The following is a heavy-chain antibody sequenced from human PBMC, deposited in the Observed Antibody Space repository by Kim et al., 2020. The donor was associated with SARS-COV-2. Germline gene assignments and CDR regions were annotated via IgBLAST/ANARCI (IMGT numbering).Heavy chain of an antibody. J-gene: IGHJ4*02. CDR3: VAPSGYYHPY. V-gene: IGHV3-21*01. D-gene: IGHD3-22*01. Sequence: GGSLRLSCAASGFSFDIYSMNWVRQAPGKGLEWVSFISSSGSNTYYADSVKGRFTISRDNAKNSLFLHINSLRAEDTAVYYCVAPSGYYHPYWGQGNLVTVSS. CDR2: ISSSGSNT. CDR1: GFSFDIYS.